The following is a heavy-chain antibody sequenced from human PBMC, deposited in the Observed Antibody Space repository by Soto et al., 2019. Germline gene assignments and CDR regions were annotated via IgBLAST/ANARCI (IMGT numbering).Heavy chain of an antibody. D-gene: IGHD6-19*01. V-gene: IGHV3-23*01. Sequence: LRLSCAASGFTFSSYAMSWVRQAPGKGLEWVSAISGSGGSTYYADSVKGRFTISRDNSKNTLYLQMNSLRAEDTAVYYCAKDREQWLVPQAHWFDPWGQGTLVTVS. CDR1: GFTFSSYA. J-gene: IGHJ5*02. CDR3: AKDREQWLVPQAHWFDP. CDR2: ISGSGGST.